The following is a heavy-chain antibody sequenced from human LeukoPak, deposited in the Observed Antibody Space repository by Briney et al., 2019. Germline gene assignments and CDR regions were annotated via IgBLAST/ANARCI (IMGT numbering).Heavy chain of an antibody. V-gene: IGHV4-39*01. J-gene: IGHJ4*02. D-gene: IGHD3-10*01. CDR2: IYHSGSS. Sequence: SETLSLTCTVSGGSISSSSYYWGWIRQPPGKGLEWIGGIYHSGSSYYTPSLKSRVTISVDTSKNQFSLKLSSVTAADTAVYYCARHSSYYGNFDYWGQGTLVTASS. CDR1: GGSISSSSYY. CDR3: ARHSSYYGNFDY.